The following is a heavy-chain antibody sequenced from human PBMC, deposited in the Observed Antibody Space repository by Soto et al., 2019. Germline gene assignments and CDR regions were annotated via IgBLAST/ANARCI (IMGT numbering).Heavy chain of an antibody. Sequence: ESGGGVVQPGRSLRLSCAASGFTFSNYGMHWVRQAPGKGLEWVAVISYDGGNQNYADSVKGRFIISRDNSKNTLYLQMNSLRPEDPAMYYCAKDNDLNPWGQGTLVTVSS. CDR3: AKDNDLNP. V-gene: IGHV3-30*18. CDR1: GFTFSNYG. J-gene: IGHJ5*02. CDR2: ISYDGGNQ. D-gene: IGHD1-1*01.